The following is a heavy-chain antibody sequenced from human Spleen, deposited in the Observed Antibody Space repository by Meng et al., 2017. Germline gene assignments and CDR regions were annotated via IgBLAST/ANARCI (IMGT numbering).Heavy chain of an antibody. J-gene: IGHJ4*02. CDR1: GFTVSANY. CDR3: ARGWSYFDP. CDR2: FYSGGDT. D-gene: IGHD3-3*01. Sequence: EVQLVKSGGGLIQPGGSLRLSCAASGFTVSANYMSWVRQAPGKGLEWVSIFYSGGDTYYADSVKGRFIISRDSSKNTLHLQMTSLRAEDTAVYYCARGWSYFDPWGQGTLVTVSS. V-gene: IGHV3-53*01.